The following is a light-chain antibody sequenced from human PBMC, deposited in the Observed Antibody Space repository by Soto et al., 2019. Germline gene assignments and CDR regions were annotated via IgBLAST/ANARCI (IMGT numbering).Light chain of an antibody. J-gene: IGLJ1*01. CDR2: EVN. CDR1: SSDVGTYNY. CDR3: SSYTSSSTLV. Sequence: QSALTQPASVSGSPGQSITIACTGTSSDVGTYNYVSWYRQHPGKAPKLMIYEVNNRPSGVSNRFSGSKSGNTASLTISGLQAEYEADYYCSSYTSSSTLVFGTGTKLTVL. V-gene: IGLV2-14*01.